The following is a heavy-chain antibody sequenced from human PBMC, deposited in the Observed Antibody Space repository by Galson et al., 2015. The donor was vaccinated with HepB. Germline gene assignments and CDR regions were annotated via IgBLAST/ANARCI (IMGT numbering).Heavy chain of an antibody. CDR2: FDPEDGET. V-gene: IGHV1-24*01. CDR1: GYTLTELS. D-gene: IGHD2-21*01. CDR3: ATVTGPSIRSYCGGDCYFFDY. J-gene: IGHJ4*02. Sequence: SVKVSCKVSGYTLTELSMHWVRQAPGKGLEWMGGFDPEDGETIYAQKFQGRVTMTEDTSTDTAYMELSSLRSEDTAVYYCATVTGPSIRSYCGGDCYFFDYWGQGTLVTVSS.